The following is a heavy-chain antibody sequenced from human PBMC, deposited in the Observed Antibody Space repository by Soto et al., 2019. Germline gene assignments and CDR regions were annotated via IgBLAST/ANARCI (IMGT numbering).Heavy chain of an antibody. CDR2: IYSGGST. J-gene: IGHJ6*02. CDR1: GFTVSSNY. Sequence: GGSLRLSCAASGFTVSSNYMSWVRQAPGKGLEWVSVIYSGGSTYYADSVKGRFTISRDNSKNTLYLQMNSLRAEDTAVYYCARDLSGYYESSGYYSNYYYGMDVWGQGTTVTVSS. CDR3: ARDLSGYYESSGYYSNYYYGMDV. V-gene: IGHV3-66*01. D-gene: IGHD3-22*01.